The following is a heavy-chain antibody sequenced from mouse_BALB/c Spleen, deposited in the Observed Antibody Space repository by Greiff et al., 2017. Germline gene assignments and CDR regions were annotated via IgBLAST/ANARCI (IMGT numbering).Heavy chain of an antibody. CDR1: GFTFTDYY. D-gene: IGHD1-2*01. Sequence: EVMLVESGGGLVQPGGSLRLSCATSGFTFTDYYMSWVRQPPGKALEWLGFIRNKANGYTTEYSASVKGRFTISRDNSQSILYLQMNTLRAEDSATYYCAREIRDGYVEDDAMDYWGQGTSVTVSS. CDR3: AREIRDGYVEDDAMDY. V-gene: IGHV7-3*02. J-gene: IGHJ4*01. CDR2: IRNKANGYTT.